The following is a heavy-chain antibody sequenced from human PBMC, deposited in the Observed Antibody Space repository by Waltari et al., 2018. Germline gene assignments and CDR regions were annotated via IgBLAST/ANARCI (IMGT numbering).Heavy chain of an antibody. V-gene: IGHV4-38-2*01. CDR2: IYHSGST. D-gene: IGHD2-21*02. CDR1: GYSISSGYY. J-gene: IGHJ4*02. Sequence: QVQPQESGPGLVKPSETLSLTCAVAGYSISSGYYWGWIRQPPGKGLEWIGSIYHSGSTYYNPSLKSRVTISVDTSKNQFSLKLSSVTAADTAVYYCARQIYGGNSYFDYWGQGTLVTVSS. CDR3: ARQIYGGNSYFDY.